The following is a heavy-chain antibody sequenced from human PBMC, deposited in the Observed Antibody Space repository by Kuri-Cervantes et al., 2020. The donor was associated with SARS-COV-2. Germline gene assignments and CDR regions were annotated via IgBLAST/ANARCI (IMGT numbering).Heavy chain of an antibody. CDR1: GGSFSGYY. V-gene: IGHV4-34*01. CDR2: INHSGST. Sequence: SQTLSLTCAVYGGSFSGYYWSWIRQSPGKGPEWIGEINHSGSTNYNPPLKSRVTISLETSKNQFSLNLSSVTAADTAVYYCARESTYTFDIWGQGTLVTVSS. D-gene: IGHD2-2*02. CDR3: ARESTYTFDI. J-gene: IGHJ3*02.